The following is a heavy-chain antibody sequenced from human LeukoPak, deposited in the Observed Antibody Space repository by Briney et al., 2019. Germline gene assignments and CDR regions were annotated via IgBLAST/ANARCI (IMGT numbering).Heavy chain of an antibody. J-gene: IGHJ4*02. D-gene: IGHD5-18*01. CDR2: IKGDGSST. CDR3: ARDGYSFGHDFDY. Sequence: GGSLRLSCAASGFTFSDYYMCWIRQAPGKGLVWVSRIKGDGSSTSYADSVKGRFTISRDNAKNTLYLQMNSLRAEDTAVYYCARDGYSFGHDFDYWGQGTLVTVSS. V-gene: IGHV3-74*01. CDR1: GFTFSDYY.